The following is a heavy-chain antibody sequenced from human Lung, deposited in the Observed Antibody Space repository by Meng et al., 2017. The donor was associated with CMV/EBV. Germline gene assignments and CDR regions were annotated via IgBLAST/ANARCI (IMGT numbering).Heavy chain of an antibody. Sequence: GESLKISCAASGFTFGSYWMSWVRQAPGKGLEWVANIKQDGSEKYYVDSVKGRFTISRDNAKNSLYLQMNSLRAEDTAVYYCARENYYDSSGYPGAFFDYWGQGTLVTVSS. D-gene: IGHD3-22*01. J-gene: IGHJ4*02. V-gene: IGHV3-7*01. CDR2: IKQDGSEK. CDR3: ARENYYDSSGYPGAFFDY. CDR1: GFTFGSYW.